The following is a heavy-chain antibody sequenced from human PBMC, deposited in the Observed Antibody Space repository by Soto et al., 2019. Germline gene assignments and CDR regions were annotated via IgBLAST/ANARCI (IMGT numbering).Heavy chain of an antibody. CDR2: IYHSGST. J-gene: IGHJ4*02. D-gene: IGHD6-19*01. V-gene: IGHV4-30-2*01. Sequence: QLQLQESGSGLVKPSQTLSLTCAVSGGSISSDGSSWSWIRQPPGKGLEWIGYIYHSGSTYYNPSLTSRVTLSVDRTKNQFSLKLSSVAAADTAVYFCAIAGGLGAVAVDYWGQGTLVTVSS. CDR1: GGSISSDGSS. CDR3: AIAGGLGAVAVDY.